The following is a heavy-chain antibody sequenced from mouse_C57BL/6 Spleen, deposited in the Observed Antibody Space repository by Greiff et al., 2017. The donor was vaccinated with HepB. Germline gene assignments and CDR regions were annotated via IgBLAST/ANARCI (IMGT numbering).Heavy chain of an antibody. CDR1: GFTFSSYA. CDR3: TRVTTVVATRWYFDV. Sequence: EVHLVESGEGLVKPGGSLKLSCAASGFTFSSYAMSWVRQTPEKRLEWVAYISSGGDYIYYADTVKGRFTISRDNARNTLYLQMSSLKSEDTAMYYCTRVTTVVATRWYFDVWGTGTTVTVSS. V-gene: IGHV5-9-1*02. CDR2: ISSGGDYI. D-gene: IGHD1-1*01. J-gene: IGHJ1*03.